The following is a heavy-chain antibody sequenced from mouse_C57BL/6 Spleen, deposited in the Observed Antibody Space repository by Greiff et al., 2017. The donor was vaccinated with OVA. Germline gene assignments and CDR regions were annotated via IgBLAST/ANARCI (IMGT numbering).Heavy chain of an antibody. D-gene: IGHD1-1*01. CDR2: ISSGGSYT. V-gene: IGHV5-6*01. Sequence: EVKLQESGGDLVKPGGSLKLSCAASGFTFSSYGMSWVRQTPDKRLEWVATISSGGSYTYYPDSVKGRFTISRDNAKNTLYLQMSSLKSEDTAMYYCARQGYYGSDWYFDVWGTGTTVTVSS. CDR3: ARQGYYGSDWYFDV. CDR1: GFTFSSYG. J-gene: IGHJ1*03.